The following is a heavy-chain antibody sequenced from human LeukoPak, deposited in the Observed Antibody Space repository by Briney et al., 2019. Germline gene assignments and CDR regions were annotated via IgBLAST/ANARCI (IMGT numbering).Heavy chain of an antibody. D-gene: IGHD6-19*01. CDR1: GFTFSTYS. CDR3: ASVQGGAVNY. Sequence: PGGSLRLSCAASGFTFSTYSMNWVRQAPGKGPEWVSYISSGSGSIYYADSVKGRFTISRDNAKNSLYLQMNSLRDEDTAVYYCASVQGGAVNYWGQGTLVTVSS. V-gene: IGHV3-48*02. J-gene: IGHJ4*02. CDR2: ISSGSGSI.